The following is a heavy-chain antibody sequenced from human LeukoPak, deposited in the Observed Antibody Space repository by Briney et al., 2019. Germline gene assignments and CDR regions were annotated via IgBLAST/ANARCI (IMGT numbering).Heavy chain of an antibody. CDR3: ATVPYSSSSFYYYYYMDV. J-gene: IGHJ6*03. V-gene: IGHV3-23*01. CDR2: ITGSGSST. Sequence: PGGSLRLSCAASGFTFTTYALSWVRQAPGKGLEWVSSITGSGSSTYYADSVKGRFTISRDSSKNTLYLQMNSLRAEDTAVYYCATVPYSSSSFYYYYYMDVWGKGTTVTVSS. D-gene: IGHD6-6*01. CDR1: GFTFTTYA.